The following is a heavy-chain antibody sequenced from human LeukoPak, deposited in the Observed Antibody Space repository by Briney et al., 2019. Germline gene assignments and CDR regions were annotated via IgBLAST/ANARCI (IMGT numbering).Heavy chain of an antibody. D-gene: IGHD3-10*01. CDR3: ARAPMVRGVISPGAFDV. V-gene: IGHV3-7*04. CDR1: GFTFSNYW. Sequence: GGSLRLSCAASGFTFSNYWMSWVRQAPGKGLEWVANIEEDGSEKDYVDSVKGRFTISRDNAKKSLYLQMNSLRAEDTAVYYCARAPMVRGVISPGAFDVWSQGTLVTVSS. J-gene: IGHJ3*01. CDR2: IEEDGSEK.